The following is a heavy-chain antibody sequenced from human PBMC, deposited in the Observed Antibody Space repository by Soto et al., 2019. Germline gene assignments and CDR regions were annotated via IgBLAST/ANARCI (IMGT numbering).Heavy chain of an antibody. V-gene: IGHV5-51*01. D-gene: IGHD2-15*01. J-gene: IGHJ4*02. CDR3: ARAIVVVVAATRYYFDY. Sequence: ESLKISCKGSGYSFTSYWIGWVRQMPGKGLEWMGIIYPGDSDTRYSPSFQGQVTISADKSISTAYLQWSSLKASDTAMYYCARAIVVVVAATRYYFDYWGQGTLVTVSS. CDR2: IYPGDSDT. CDR1: GYSFTSYW.